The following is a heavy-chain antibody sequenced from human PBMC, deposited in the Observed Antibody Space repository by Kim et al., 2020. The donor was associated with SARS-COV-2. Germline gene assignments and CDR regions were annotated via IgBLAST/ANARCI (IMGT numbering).Heavy chain of an antibody. J-gene: IGHJ2*01. D-gene: IGHD6-13*01. CDR2: ISYDGSNK. CDR1: GFTFSSYG. V-gene: IGHV3-30*18. CDR3: AKGDIEAAGTNWYFDL. Sequence: GGSLRLSCAASGFTFSSYGMHWVRQAPGKGLEWVAVISYDGSNKYYADSVKGRFTISRDNSKNTLYLQMNSLRAEDTAVYYCAKGDIEAAGTNWYFDLWG.